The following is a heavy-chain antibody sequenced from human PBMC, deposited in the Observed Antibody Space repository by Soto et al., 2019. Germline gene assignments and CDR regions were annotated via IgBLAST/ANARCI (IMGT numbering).Heavy chain of an antibody. V-gene: IGHV4-59*01. CDR3: ARGEDAFFYYGLDV. J-gene: IGHJ6*02. CDR2: IYDTGISGYTPST. Sequence: PSETLSLTXTVSGGSITSSYWSWIRRPPGKGLEWIAYIYDTGISGYTPSTSYNPSLKSRVTMSVDTSKSQFSLKLTSVTSADTAVYYCARGEDAFFYYGLDVWGQGITVTVSS. CDR1: GGSITSSY.